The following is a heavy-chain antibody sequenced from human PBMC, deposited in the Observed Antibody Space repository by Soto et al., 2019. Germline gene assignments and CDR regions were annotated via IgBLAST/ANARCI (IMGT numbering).Heavy chain of an antibody. CDR2: ISSSSSTI. Sequence: EVQLVESGGGLVQPGGSLRLSCAASGFTFSRYSMNWVRQAPGKGLEWVSYISSSSSTIYYADSVKGRFTISRDNAKNSLYLQMNSLRAEDTAVYYCARDRSSSSSAFDIWGQGTMVTVSS. V-gene: IGHV3-48*01. D-gene: IGHD6-6*01. CDR1: GFTFSRYS. CDR3: ARDRSSSSSAFDI. J-gene: IGHJ3*02.